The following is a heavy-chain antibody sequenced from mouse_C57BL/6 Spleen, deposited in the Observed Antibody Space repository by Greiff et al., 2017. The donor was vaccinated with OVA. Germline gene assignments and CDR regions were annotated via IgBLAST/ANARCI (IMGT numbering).Heavy chain of an antibody. CDR2: IDPSDSET. V-gene: IGHV1-52*01. Sequence: QVQLQQPGAELVRPGSSVKLSCKASGYTFTSYWMHWVKQRPIQGLEWIGNIDPSDSETHYTQKFKDKATLTVDKSSSTAYMQLSSLTSEDSAVYYCARPYYGSSYFDVWGTGTTVTVSS. CDR3: ARPYYGSSYFDV. D-gene: IGHD1-1*01. CDR1: GYTFTSYW. J-gene: IGHJ1*03.